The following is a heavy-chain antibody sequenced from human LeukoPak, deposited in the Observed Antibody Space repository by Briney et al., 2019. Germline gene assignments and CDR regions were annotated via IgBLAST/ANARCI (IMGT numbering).Heavy chain of an antibody. CDR2: ISTSSSPI. V-gene: IGHV3-48*02. Sequence: GGSLRLSCAASGFTFSSYTMNWVRQAPGKRLEWVSYISTSSSPIYYADSVKGRFTISRDDAKNSLFLQMNSLRDEDTAVYYCARGTTTYPSWYFELWGRGTLVTVSS. CDR1: GFTFSSYT. D-gene: IGHD2/OR15-2a*01. J-gene: IGHJ2*01. CDR3: ARGTTTYPSWYFEL.